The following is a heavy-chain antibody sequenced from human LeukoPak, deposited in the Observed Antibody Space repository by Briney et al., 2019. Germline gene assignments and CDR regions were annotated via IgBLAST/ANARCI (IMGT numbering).Heavy chain of an antibody. CDR3: AKDLWFNYYYGMDV. V-gene: IGHV4-39*02. J-gene: IGHJ6*02. D-gene: IGHD2-21*01. CDR1: GGSISSSSYY. Sequence: PSETLSLTCTVSGGSISSSSYYWGWIRQPPGKGLEWIGSIYYSGSTYYNPSLKSRVTISVDTSKNQFSLKLSSVTAADTAVYYCAKDLWFNYYYGMDVWGQGTTVTVSS. CDR2: IYYSGST.